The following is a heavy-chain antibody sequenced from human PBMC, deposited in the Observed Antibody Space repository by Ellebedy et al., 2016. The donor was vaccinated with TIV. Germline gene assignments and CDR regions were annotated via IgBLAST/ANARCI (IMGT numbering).Heavy chain of an antibody. Sequence: SLKISCAASGFTFDDYAMHWVRQAPGKGLEWVSGISWRGHYIGYADSVRGRFTISRGNAKNSLYLQMNSLRIEDTAVYYCTKDLLRGIWGGSGRGYWGQGTLVTVSS. CDR3: TKDLLRGIWGGSGRGY. J-gene: IGHJ4*02. V-gene: IGHV3-9*01. D-gene: IGHD7-27*01. CDR1: GFTFDDYA. CDR2: ISWRGHYI.